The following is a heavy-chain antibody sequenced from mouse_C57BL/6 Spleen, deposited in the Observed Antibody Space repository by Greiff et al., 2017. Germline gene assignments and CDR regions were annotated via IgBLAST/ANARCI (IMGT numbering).Heavy chain of an antibody. J-gene: IGHJ4*01. CDR3: ARGYYGHYYAMDY. D-gene: IGHD1-2*01. CDR1: GYTFTSYC. Sequence: QVQLQQPGAELVKPGASVKLSCKASGYTFTSYCMQWVKQRPGRGLEWIGRIDPNSGGTKYNEKFKSKATLTVDKPSSTAYMQLSSLTSDDSAVYYCARGYYGHYYAMDYWGQGTPATVSS. CDR2: IDPNSGGT. V-gene: IGHV1-72*01.